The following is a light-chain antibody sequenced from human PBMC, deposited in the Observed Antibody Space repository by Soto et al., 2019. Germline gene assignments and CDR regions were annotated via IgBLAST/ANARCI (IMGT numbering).Light chain of an antibody. Sequence: EILLTQSPATLSVSPGETATLSCRASQNVLSDLAWYQQKPGQAPRLLVYGATTRATDAPAKLRGSGSGTEFSLTISSLQSEDYATYYCQQYRSWPRTFGQGTKVDIK. J-gene: IGKJ1*01. V-gene: IGKV3-15*01. CDR2: GAT. CDR3: QQYRSWPRT. CDR1: QNVLSD.